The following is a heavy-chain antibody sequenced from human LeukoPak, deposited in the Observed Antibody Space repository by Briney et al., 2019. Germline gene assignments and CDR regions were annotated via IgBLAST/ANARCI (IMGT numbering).Heavy chain of an antibody. D-gene: IGHD6-19*01. CDR3: AKRFRYTTGWFFDF. Sequence: PGGSLRLSCAASGFSFSSYAMSWVRQAPGKGLEWVSSISGSGDNTYYAESVKGRFTISRDNSKNTLFLQMNSLRAEDTAVFYCAKRFRYTTGWFFDFWGQGTLVTVSS. V-gene: IGHV3-23*01. CDR2: ISGSGDNT. J-gene: IGHJ4*02. CDR1: GFSFSSYA.